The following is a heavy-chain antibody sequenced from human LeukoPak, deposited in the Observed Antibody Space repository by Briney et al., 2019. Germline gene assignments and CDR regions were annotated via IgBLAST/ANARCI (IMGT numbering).Heavy chain of an antibody. CDR2: ISYDGSNK. D-gene: IGHD1-26*01. Sequence: GGSLRLSCAASGFTFSSYGLHWVRQAPGKGLEWVAVISYDGSNKYYADSVKGRFTISRDNSKNTLYLQMNSLRAEDTAVYYCVKLVVGATGNFDYWGQGTLVTVSS. CDR1: GFTFSSYG. J-gene: IGHJ4*02. CDR3: VKLVVGATGNFDY. V-gene: IGHV3-30*18.